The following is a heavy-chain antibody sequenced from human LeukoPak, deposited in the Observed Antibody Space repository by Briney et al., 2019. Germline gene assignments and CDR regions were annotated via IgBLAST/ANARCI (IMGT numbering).Heavy chain of an antibody. CDR1: GYTFTSYD. CDR3: AGGLYYYDTSGQESDAFDI. Sequence: ASVKVSCKASGYTFTSYDINWVRQATGQGLGWMGCMNPNSSNTGYAQKLHGRVNITRNSSISTAYMELSSLRPEDRAVYYCAGGLYYYDTSGQESDAFDIWGQGTMVTVSS. CDR2: MNPNSSNT. V-gene: IGHV1-8*03. J-gene: IGHJ3*02. D-gene: IGHD3-22*01.